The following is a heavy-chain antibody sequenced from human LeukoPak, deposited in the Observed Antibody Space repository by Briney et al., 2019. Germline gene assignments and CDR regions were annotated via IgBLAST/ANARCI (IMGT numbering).Heavy chain of an antibody. CDR3: ARDYDGSGIDS. V-gene: IGHV4-39*07. J-gene: IGHJ4*02. D-gene: IGHD3-10*01. CDR1: GGSISSTTHY. Sequence: SQTLSLTCTVSGGSISSTTHYWVWLRQAPGKGREGIGSIYDSGSTYYNPSLKSRVTISVDRSKNQFSLKVSSVTAADTAVYYCARDYDGSGIDSWGQGTLVTVSS. CDR2: IYDSGST.